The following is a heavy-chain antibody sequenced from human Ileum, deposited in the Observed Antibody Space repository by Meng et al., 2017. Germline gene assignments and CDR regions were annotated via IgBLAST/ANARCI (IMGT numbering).Heavy chain of an antibody. CDR3: ARDWDWVVWDY. CDR1: GFTFSTYS. Sequence: EVQRVVAGGGLVQPWGSLALSCAASGFTFSTYSMHWVRQAPGKGLVWVSQIKPDGRTTAYADSVKGRFTISRDNAKSTLYLEMNSLRAEDAAVYYCARDWDWVVWDYWGQGTLVTVSS. J-gene: IGHJ4*02. D-gene: IGHD3/OR15-3a*01. CDR2: IKPDGRTT. V-gene: IGHV3-74*01.